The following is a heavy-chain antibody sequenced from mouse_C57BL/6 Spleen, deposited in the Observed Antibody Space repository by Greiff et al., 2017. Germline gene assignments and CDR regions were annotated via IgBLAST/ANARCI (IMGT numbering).Heavy chain of an antibody. CDR2: ISSGGSYT. CDR1: GFTFSSYG. Sequence: DVMLVESGGDLVKPGGSLKLSCAASGFTFSSYGMSWVRQTPDKRLEWVATISSGGSYTYYPDSVKGRFTISRDNAKNTLYLQMSSLKSEDTAMYKCARQDTTVGVPYDAMDYWGQGTSVTVSS. J-gene: IGHJ4*01. D-gene: IGHD1-1*01. V-gene: IGHV5-6*02. CDR3: ARQDTTVGVPYDAMDY.